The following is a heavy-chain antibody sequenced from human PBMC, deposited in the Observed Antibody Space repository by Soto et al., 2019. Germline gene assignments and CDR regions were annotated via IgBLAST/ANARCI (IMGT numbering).Heavy chain of an antibody. CDR1: GFNFSIYA. CDR3: VKDRAPRDGYKAQPGS. Sequence: QSGGSLRLSCSASGFNFSIYAMHWVRQAPGKGLEYVSAVSTNGGTSYYADSVKGRFTISRDNSRNTLYLQMNSLRPEDTAVYYCVKDRAPRDGYKAQPGSWGLGTLVTVSA. D-gene: IGHD5-12*01. J-gene: IGHJ5*02. V-gene: IGHV3-64D*06. CDR2: VSTNGGTS.